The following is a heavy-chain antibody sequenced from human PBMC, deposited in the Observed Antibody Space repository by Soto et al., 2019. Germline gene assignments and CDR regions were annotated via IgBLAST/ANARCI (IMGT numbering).Heavy chain of an antibody. CDR1: GFTVSSNY. J-gene: IGHJ4*02. Sequence: EVQLVETGGGLIQPGGSLRLYCAASGFTVSSNYMSWVRQAPGKGLEWVSFIYNAGNTYYADSVKGRFTISRDNSKNTLYLHMNSLRAEDTAVYYCARGRYLDYWGQGTLVTVSS. CDR3: ARGRYLDY. D-gene: IGHD3-9*01. V-gene: IGHV3-53*02. CDR2: IYNAGNT.